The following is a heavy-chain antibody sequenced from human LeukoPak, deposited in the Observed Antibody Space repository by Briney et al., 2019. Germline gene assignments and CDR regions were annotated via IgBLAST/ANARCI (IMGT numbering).Heavy chain of an antibody. Sequence: ASVKVSCKASAYTFTSYGISWVRQAPGQGLEWMGWINTNTGNPTYAQGFTGRFVFSLDTSVSTAYLQISSLKAEDTAVYYCARVVGCGGDCYSGISDYWGQGTLVTVSS. CDR1: AYTFTSYG. CDR3: ARVVGCGGDCYSGISDY. V-gene: IGHV7-4-1*02. CDR2: INTNTGNP. D-gene: IGHD2-21*02. J-gene: IGHJ4*02.